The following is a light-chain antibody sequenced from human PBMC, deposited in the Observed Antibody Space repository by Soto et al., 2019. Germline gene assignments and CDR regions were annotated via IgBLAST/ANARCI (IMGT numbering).Light chain of an antibody. J-gene: IGLJ2*01. V-gene: IGLV1-44*01. Sequence: QSVLTQPPSASETPGQRVTISCFGSNSNIGSNTVNWYQQLPGTAPKLLIYSNNQRPSGVPDRFSGSKSGTSASLAISGLQSEDEADYYCAAWDDSLNGVVFGGGTKLTVL. CDR3: AAWDDSLNGVV. CDR1: NSNIGSNT. CDR2: SNN.